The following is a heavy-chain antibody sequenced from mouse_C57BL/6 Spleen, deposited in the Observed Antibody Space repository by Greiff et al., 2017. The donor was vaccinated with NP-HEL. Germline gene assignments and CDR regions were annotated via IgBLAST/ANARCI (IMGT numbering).Heavy chain of an antibody. CDR3: ARSSQLRGPWFAY. CDR2: IYPGDGDT. CDR1: GYAFSSSW. J-gene: IGHJ3*01. D-gene: IGHD1-1*01. Sequence: VQLQQSGPELVKPGASVKISCKASGYAFSSSWMNWVKQRPGKGLEWIGRIYPGDGDTNYNGKFKGKATLTADKSSSTAYMQLSSLTSEDSAVYFCARSSQLRGPWFAYWGQGTLSLSLQ. V-gene: IGHV1-82*01.